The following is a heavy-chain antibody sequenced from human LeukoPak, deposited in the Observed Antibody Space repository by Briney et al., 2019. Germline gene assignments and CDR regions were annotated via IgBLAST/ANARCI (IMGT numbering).Heavy chain of an antibody. Sequence: PGGSLRLSCAASGFTFSSYGMHWVRQAPGKGLEWVSSISSGPTYIYYADSVKGRFTISRDNSKNSLYLRMNSLRAEDTAVYYCARDQTYCSSPSCYLDYWGQGTLVTVSS. CDR1: GFTFSSYG. D-gene: IGHD2-2*01. V-gene: IGHV3-21*01. CDR2: ISSGPTYI. CDR3: ARDQTYCSSPSCYLDY. J-gene: IGHJ4*02.